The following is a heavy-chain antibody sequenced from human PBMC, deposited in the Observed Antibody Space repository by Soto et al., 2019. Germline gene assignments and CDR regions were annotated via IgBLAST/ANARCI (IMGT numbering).Heavy chain of an antibody. V-gene: IGHV3-66*01. J-gene: IGHJ4*01. Sequence: GGSLRLSCAASGFTVSSNYMSWVRQAPGKGLEWVSVIYSGGSTYYADSVKGRFTISRDNSKNTLYLQMNSLRAEDTAVYYCASDCYYDSNGYLPCIWGQGTLVIVSA. D-gene: IGHD3-22*01. CDR1: GFTVSSNY. CDR3: ASDCYYDSNGYLPCI. CDR2: IYSGGST.